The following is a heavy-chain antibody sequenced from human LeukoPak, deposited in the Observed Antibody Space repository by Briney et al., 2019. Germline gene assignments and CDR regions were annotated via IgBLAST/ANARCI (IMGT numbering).Heavy chain of an antibody. CDR2: IYYSGST. D-gene: IGHD5-18*01. J-gene: IGHJ4*02. CDR3: ARSGYSYGHHDY. V-gene: IGHV4-59*08. Sequence: SETLSLTCTVSGXSISSYYWSWIRQPPGKGLEWIGYIYYSGSTNYNPSLKSRVTISVDTSKNQFSLKLSSVTAADTAVYYCARSGYSYGHHDYWGQGTLVTVSS. CDR1: GXSISSYY.